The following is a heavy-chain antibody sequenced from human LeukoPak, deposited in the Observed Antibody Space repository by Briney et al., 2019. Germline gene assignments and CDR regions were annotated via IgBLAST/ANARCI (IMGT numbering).Heavy chain of an antibody. D-gene: IGHD4-17*01. V-gene: IGHV3-43*01. Sequence: GGSLRLSCAASGFTFDDYTMYWVRQAPGKGLEWVSLISWDGGSTYYADSVKGRFTISRDNSKNTLYLQMNSLRAEDTAVYYCARERTTVTHSGDYGMDVWGQGTTVTVSS. CDR3: ARERTTVTHSGDYGMDV. J-gene: IGHJ6*02. CDR2: ISWDGGST. CDR1: GFTFDDYT.